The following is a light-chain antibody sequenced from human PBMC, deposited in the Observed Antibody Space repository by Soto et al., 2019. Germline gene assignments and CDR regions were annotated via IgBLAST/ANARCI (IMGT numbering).Light chain of an antibody. CDR1: NSNIGRQT. CDR2: GST. CDR3: AAWDDTLVGVV. J-gene: IGLJ2*01. Sequence: QSVLTQPPSVSGTPGQSVTISCSGSNSNIGRQTVNWYQQLPRTAPKLLMYGSTERPSGVPDRFSGSKSGTSASRAISDLQSEDEADYFCAAWDDTLVGVVFGGGTKVTVL. V-gene: IGLV1-44*01.